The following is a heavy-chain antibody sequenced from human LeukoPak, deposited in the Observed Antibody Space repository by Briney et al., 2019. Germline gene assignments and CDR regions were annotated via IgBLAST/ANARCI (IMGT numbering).Heavy chain of an antibody. J-gene: IGHJ4*02. V-gene: IGHV1-2*02. Sequence: ASVKVSCKTSGYTFTDYYMHWVRQAPGQGLEWLGWINSHSGATKYAPKFQGRVTMTRDTSIKTSYVELNTLRSDDTAVYYCARPPTGHYDYEVFDYWGQGTLVTVSS. D-gene: IGHD5-12*01. CDR3: ARPPTGHYDYEVFDY. CDR2: INSHSGAT. CDR1: GYTFTDYY.